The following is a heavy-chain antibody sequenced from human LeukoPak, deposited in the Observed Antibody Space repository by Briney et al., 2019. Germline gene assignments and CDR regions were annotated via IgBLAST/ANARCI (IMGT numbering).Heavy chain of an antibody. D-gene: IGHD3-10*01. CDR3: TTMVRELDY. CDR2: ISVYNGNT. V-gene: IGHV1-18*01. CDR1: GYTFTTSS. J-gene: IGHJ4*02. Sequence: ASVKVSCKASGYTFTTSSISWVRQAPGQGLEWMGWISVYNGNTNYAQKFQGRVTMTTDTSTSTAYMELRSLRSDDTAVYYCTTMVRELDYWGQGTLVTVSS.